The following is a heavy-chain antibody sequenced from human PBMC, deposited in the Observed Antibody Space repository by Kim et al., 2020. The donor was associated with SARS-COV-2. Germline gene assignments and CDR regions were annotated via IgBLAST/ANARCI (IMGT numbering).Heavy chain of an antibody. CDR2: ISYDGSNK. CDR1: GFTFSSYG. Sequence: GGSLRLSCAASGFTFSSYGMHWVRQAPGKGLEWVAVISYDGSNKYYADSVKGRFTISRDNSKNTLYLQMNSLRAEDTAVYYCAKEGATEWGNYFDYWGQGTLVTVSS. D-gene: IGHD3-3*01. J-gene: IGHJ4*02. CDR3: AKEGATEWGNYFDY. V-gene: IGHV3-30*18.